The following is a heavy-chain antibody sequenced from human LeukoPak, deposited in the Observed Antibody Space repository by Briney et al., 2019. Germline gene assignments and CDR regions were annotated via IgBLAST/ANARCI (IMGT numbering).Heavy chain of an antibody. CDR2: IRYDGSNK. Sequence: PGGSLRLSCAASGFTFSSYGMHWVRQAPGKGLEWVAFIRYDGSNKYYADSVKGRFTISRDNSKNTLYLQMNSLRAEDTAVYYCAGRDRGYSYGSGYYYMDVWGKGTTVTISS. D-gene: IGHD5-18*01. CDR3: AGRDRGYSYGSGYYYMDV. V-gene: IGHV3-30*02. CDR1: GFTFSSYG. J-gene: IGHJ6*03.